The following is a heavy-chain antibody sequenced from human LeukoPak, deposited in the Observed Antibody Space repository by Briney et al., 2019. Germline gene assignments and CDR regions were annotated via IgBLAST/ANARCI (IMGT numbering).Heavy chain of an antibody. J-gene: IGHJ6*02. V-gene: IGHV3-23*01. CDR1: GFIFNNYG. CDR2: ISNDGGGT. Sequence: PGGSLRLSCAASGFIFNNYGLIWVRQAPGKGLEWVSAISNDGGGTTYADFVKGRFTISRDNSKNTLFLQMNSLRAEDTALYYCAKGDAWGSGLYGMDVWGQGTTVTVSS. D-gene: IGHD3-10*01. CDR3: AKGDAWGSGLYGMDV.